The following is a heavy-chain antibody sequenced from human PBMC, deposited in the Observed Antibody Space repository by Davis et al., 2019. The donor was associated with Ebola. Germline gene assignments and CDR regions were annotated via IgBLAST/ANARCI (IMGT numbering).Heavy chain of an antibody. CDR1: GGSFSGYY. Sequence: PSETLSLTCAVYGGSFSGYYWSWIRQPPGKGLEWIGEINHSGSTNYNPSLKSRVTISVDTSKNQFSLKLSSVTAADTAVYYCARHNWVDYGSGSPRENAFDIWGQGTMVTVSS. J-gene: IGHJ3*02. CDR3: ARHNWVDYGSGSPRENAFDI. D-gene: IGHD3-10*01. CDR2: INHSGST. V-gene: IGHV4-34*01.